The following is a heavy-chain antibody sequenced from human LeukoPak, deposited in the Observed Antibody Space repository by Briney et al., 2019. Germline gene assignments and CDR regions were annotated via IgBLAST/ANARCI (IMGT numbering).Heavy chain of an antibody. D-gene: IGHD2-21*01. CDR2: IYYSGST. Sequence: SETLSLTCTVSGGSISSSSYYGSWIRQPPGKGLEWIGYIYYSGSTNYNPSLKSRVTISVDTSKNQFSLKLSSVTAADTAVYYCARRNSPGGWFDPWGQGTLVTVSS. CDR1: GGSISSSSYY. V-gene: IGHV4-61*05. J-gene: IGHJ5*02. CDR3: ARRNSPGGWFDP.